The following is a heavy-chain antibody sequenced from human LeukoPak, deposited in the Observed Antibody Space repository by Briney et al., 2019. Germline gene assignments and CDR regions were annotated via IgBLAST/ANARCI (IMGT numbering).Heavy chain of an antibody. V-gene: IGHV1-2*02. Sequence: ASVKVSCKASGYTFTGYYMHWVRQAPGQGLEWMGWINPNSGGTNYAQKFQGRVTMTRDTSISTAYMELSRPRSDDTAVYYCARVGSSSWSDAFDIWGQGTMVTVSS. CDR3: ARVGSSSWSDAFDI. CDR2: INPNSGGT. D-gene: IGHD6-13*01. CDR1: GYTFTGYY. J-gene: IGHJ3*02.